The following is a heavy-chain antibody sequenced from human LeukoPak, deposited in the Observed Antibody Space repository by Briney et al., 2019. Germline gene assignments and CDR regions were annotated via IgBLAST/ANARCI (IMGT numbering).Heavy chain of an antibody. CDR2: IYISGST. CDR1: GASISSYY. Sequence: SETLSLTCTVSGASISSYYWSWIRQPAGKGLEWIGRIYISGSTNYNPSLKSRVTMSVDTSKNQFSLQLTSVAAADTAEYYCAREYYDFSGLDYWGQGTLVTVSS. CDR3: AREYYDFSGLDY. V-gene: IGHV4-4*07. D-gene: IGHD3-22*01. J-gene: IGHJ4*02.